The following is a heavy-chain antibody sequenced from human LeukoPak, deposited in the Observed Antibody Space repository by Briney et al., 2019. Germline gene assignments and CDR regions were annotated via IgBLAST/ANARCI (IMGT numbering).Heavy chain of an antibody. CDR3: AREAYSYGYLVVYYYYMDV. V-gene: IGHV1-69*05. D-gene: IGHD5-18*01. Sequence: GASVKVSCKASGGTFSSYAISWVRQAPGQGLEWMGRIIPIFGTANYAQKFQGRVTITTDESTSTAYMELSSLRSEDTAVYHCAREAYSYGYLVVYYYYMDVWGKGTTVTVSS. J-gene: IGHJ6*03. CDR1: GGTFSSYA. CDR2: IIPIFGTA.